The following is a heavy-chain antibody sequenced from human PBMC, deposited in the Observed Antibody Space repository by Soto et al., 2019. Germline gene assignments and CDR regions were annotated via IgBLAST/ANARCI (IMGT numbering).Heavy chain of an antibody. Sequence: VGSLRLSCAVSGFTVSNNYMSWVRQAPGKGLEGVSVIYSGGYTAYGDSVKGRFTISRDNSKNTLYLQMGSLRPEDTAIYYCVKQAHGLDGVAFDYWGQGTQVTVSS. CDR3: VKQAHGLDGVAFDY. D-gene: IGHD2-15*01. CDR1: GFTVSNNY. CDR2: IYSGGYT. V-gene: IGHV3-53*05. J-gene: IGHJ4*02.